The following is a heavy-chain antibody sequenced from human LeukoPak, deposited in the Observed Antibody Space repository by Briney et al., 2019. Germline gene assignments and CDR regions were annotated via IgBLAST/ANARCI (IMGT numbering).Heavy chain of an antibody. CDR2: ISYEGSNK. CDR1: GFTFSSYG. V-gene: IGHV3-30*18. Sequence: GGSLRLSCAASGFTFSSYGMHWVRQAPGKGLEWVAVISYEGSNKRYADSVKGRFTIARDNSKHMLYLEMNNLRAEDTAVYYCAKDGDPLLLHYFDYWGQGTLVTVSS. CDR3: AKDGDPLLLHYFDY. J-gene: IGHJ4*02. D-gene: IGHD3-22*01.